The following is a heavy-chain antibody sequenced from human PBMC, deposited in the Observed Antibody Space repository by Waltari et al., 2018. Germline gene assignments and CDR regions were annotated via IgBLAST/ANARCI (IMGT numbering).Heavy chain of an antibody. CDR3: AKEGYSGSYYGEAFDI. J-gene: IGHJ3*02. D-gene: IGHD1-26*01. CDR2: IWYDGSNK. Sequence: QVQLVESGGGVVQPGRSLRLSCAASGFTFSSYGMHWVRQAPGKGLEWVAVIWYDGSNKYYADSVKGRFTISRDNSKNTLYLQMNSLRAEDTAVYYCAKEGYSGSYYGEAFDIWGQGTMVTVSS. V-gene: IGHV3-30*18. CDR1: GFTFSSYG.